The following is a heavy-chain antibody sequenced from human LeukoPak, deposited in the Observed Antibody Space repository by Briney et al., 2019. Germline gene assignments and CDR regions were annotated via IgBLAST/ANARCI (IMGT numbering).Heavy chain of an antibody. CDR2: INHSGST. D-gene: IGHD3-10*01. J-gene: IGHJ4*02. V-gene: IGHV4-34*01. Sequence: SETLSLTCAVYGGSFSGYYWSWIRQPPGKGLEWIGEINHSGSTTYNPSLKSRVTISVDTSKNQFSLKLSSVTAADTAVYYCARVLLWFGEDYYFDYWGQGTLVTVSS. CDR1: GGSFSGYY. CDR3: ARVLLWFGEDYYFDY.